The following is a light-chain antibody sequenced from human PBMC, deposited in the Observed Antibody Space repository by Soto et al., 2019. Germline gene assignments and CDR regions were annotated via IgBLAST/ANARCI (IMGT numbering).Light chain of an antibody. V-gene: IGLV1-40*01. CDR2: DNN. CDR3: QSYDSSLSGFVV. J-gene: IGLJ2*01. CDR1: SSNIGAGYA. Sequence: QSVLTQPPSVSGAPGQRVTISCTGSSSNIGAGYAVHWYQQLPGTAPKLLIYDNNNRPSGVPDRFSGSKSGTSASLAITGLQAEDEADYYCQSYDSSLSGFVVFGGGTKVTVL.